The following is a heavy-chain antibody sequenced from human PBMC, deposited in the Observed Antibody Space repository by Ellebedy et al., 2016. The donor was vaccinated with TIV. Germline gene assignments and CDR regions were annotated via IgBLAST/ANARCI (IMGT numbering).Heavy chain of an antibody. D-gene: IGHD2-21*02. CDR1: GFTFSNYA. J-gene: IGHJ4*02. CDR2: ISVSGGST. Sequence: GGSLRLSXAASGFTFSNYAMSWVRQTPGKGLEWVSTISVSGGSTYYADSVKGRFTISRDNSENTLYLQMSRLRAEDTAVYYCAKPGDMVVTTFRSPDYYFDYWGQGTLVTVSS. CDR3: AKPGDMVVTTFRSPDYYFDY. V-gene: IGHV3-23*01.